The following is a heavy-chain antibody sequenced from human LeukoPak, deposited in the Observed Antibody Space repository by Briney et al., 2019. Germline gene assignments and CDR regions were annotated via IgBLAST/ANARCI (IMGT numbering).Heavy chain of an antibody. J-gene: IGHJ4*02. CDR2: ISGSGGST. CDR3: ARDQDTAIHPTEFDY. Sequence: GGSLRLSCAASGFTFSSYAMSWVRQAPGKGLEWVSAISGSGGSTYYADSVKGRFTISRDNSKNTLYLQMNSLRAEDTAVYYCARDQDTAIHPTEFDYWGQGTLVTVSS. V-gene: IGHV3-23*01. D-gene: IGHD5-18*01. CDR1: GFTFSSYA.